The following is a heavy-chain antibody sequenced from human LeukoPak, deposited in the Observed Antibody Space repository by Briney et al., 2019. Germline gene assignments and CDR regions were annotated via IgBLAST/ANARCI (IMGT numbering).Heavy chain of an antibody. D-gene: IGHD5-24*01. CDR2: IYNSGST. Sequence: SETLSLTCTVSGGSLSSSTYYWGWIRQPPGKGLEWIGSIYNSGSTYYNPSLKSRVTISVDTSKNQFSLKLSSVTAADTAVYYCARNSWLQHFDYWGQGTLVTVSS. J-gene: IGHJ4*02. CDR1: GGSLSSSTYY. CDR3: ARNSWLQHFDY. V-gene: IGHV4-39*01.